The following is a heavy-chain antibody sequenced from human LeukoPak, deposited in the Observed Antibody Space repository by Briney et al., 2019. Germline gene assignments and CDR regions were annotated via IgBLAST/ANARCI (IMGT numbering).Heavy chain of an antibody. J-gene: IGHJ5*02. Sequence: PSETLSLTCTVSGGSISSYYWSWIRQPPGKGLEWIGYIYTSGSTNYNPSLTSRVTISVDTSKNQFSLKLSSVTAADTAVYYCARHASAYYYDSSGYENWFDPWGQGTLVTVSS. CDR3: ARHASAYYYDSSGYENWFDP. CDR2: IYTSGST. V-gene: IGHV4-4*09. D-gene: IGHD3-22*01. CDR1: GGSISSYY.